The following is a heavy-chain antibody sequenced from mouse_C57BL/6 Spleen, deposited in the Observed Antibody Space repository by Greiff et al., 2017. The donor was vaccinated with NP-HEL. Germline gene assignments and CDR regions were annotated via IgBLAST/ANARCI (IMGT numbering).Heavy chain of an antibody. CDR3: VRQDYSYYFDY. Sequence: EVKLVESGGGLVQPKGSLKLSCAASGFSFNTYAMNWVRQAPGKGLEWVARIRSKSNNYATYYADSVKDRFTISRDDSESMLYLQMNNLKTEDTAMYYCVRQDYSYYFDYWGQGTTLTVSS. D-gene: IGHD2-13*01. CDR2: IRSKSNNYAT. CDR1: GFSFNTYA. J-gene: IGHJ2*01. V-gene: IGHV10-1*01.